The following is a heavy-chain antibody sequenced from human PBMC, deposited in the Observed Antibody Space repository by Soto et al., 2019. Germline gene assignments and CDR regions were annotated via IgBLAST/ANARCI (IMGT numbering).Heavy chain of an antibody. Sequence: GGSLRLSCAASGFTFSSYGMHWVRQAPGKGLEWVAVIWYDGSNKYYADSVKGRFTISRDNSKNTLYLQMNSLRAEDTAVYYCARDPQILTGYFDYWGQGTLVTVSS. CDR1: GFTFSSYG. CDR3: ARDPQILTGYFDY. J-gene: IGHJ4*02. CDR2: IWYDGSNK. V-gene: IGHV3-33*01. D-gene: IGHD3-9*01.